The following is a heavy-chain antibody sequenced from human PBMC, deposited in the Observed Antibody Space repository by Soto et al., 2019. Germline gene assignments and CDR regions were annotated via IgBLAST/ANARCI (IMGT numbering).Heavy chain of an antibody. D-gene: IGHD2-15*01. CDR3: ARGWVDEAFGT. V-gene: IGHV1-69*18. CDR2: FIPRIDKI. Sequence: QVQLVQSGPEVKKPGSSVTVSCTASGGTLISFTIYWVRQAPGQGVEWMGSFIPRIDKINYSQKFQDRVTLTADESSNTAYMELSSLTSEDAAVYYFARGWVDEAFGTWGQGTLVTISS. CDR1: GGTLISFT. J-gene: IGHJ3*02.